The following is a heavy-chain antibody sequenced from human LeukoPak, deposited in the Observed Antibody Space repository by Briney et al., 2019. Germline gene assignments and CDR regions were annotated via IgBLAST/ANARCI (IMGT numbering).Heavy chain of an antibody. Sequence: SETLSLTCTVSGGSIDTYYWGWIRQPPGKGLEWIGSIYYSGSTYYNPSLKSRVTISVDTSKNQFSLKLSSVTAADTAVYYCARRHLPWGGYGGSLDYWGQGTLVTVSS. CDR3: ARRHLPWGGYGGSLDY. CDR2: IYYSGST. D-gene: IGHD3-16*01. V-gene: IGHV4-39*01. CDR1: GGSIDTYY. J-gene: IGHJ4*02.